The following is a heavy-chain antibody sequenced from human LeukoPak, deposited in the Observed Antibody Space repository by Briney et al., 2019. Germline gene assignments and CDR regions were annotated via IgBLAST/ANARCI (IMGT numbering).Heavy chain of an antibody. CDR3: ARGPAHIANKDP. CDR1: GDSISSYY. J-gene: IGHJ2*01. CDR2: IHNSGTT. V-gene: IGHV4-59*01. Sequence: SETLSLTCTVFGDSISSYYWSWIRQPPGKGLEWIGYIHNSGTTNYNPSLKSRVTISIDTSKNQFSLKLTSVTAADTAVYYCARGPAHIANKDPWGRGTLVTVSS. D-gene: IGHD5-12*01.